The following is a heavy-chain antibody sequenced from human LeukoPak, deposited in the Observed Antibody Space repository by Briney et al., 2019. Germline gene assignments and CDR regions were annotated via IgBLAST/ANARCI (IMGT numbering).Heavy chain of an antibody. CDR2: VSAAGGSR. J-gene: IGHJ4*02. CDR3: AKSDPGYCAGGSCSLGTDY. V-gene: IGHV3-23*01. D-gene: IGHD2-15*01. CDR1: GFTFRNYA. Sequence: GGSLRLSCAASGFTFRNYAMTWVRQAPGKGLEWVSSVSAAGGSRWYADSVKGRFTISKDEYTNSLYLQMSGLRAEDTAVYYCAKSDPGYCAGGSCSLGTDYWGQGTLVTVSS.